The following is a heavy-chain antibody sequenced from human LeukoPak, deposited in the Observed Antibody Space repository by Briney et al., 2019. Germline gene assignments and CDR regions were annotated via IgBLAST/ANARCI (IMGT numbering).Heavy chain of an antibody. CDR1: GFRFRNYG. CDR3: ATSLGEFTFAN. D-gene: IGHD2/OR15-2a*01. Sequence: GRSLRLSCVTSGFRFRNYGMHWVRQAPGKGLEWVVVMWYDGSNKYYAESVKGRFTISRDDSKNTLYLQMNSLRVEDTAVYYCATSLGEFTFANWGQGTLVTVSS. J-gene: IGHJ4*02. V-gene: IGHV3-33*01. CDR2: MWYDGSNK.